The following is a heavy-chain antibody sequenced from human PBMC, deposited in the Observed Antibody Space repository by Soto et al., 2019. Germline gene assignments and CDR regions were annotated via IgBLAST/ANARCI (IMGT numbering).Heavy chain of an antibody. CDR1: GGSISSGGYY. CDR2: IYYSGST. D-gene: IGHD6-13*01. Sequence: SETLSLTCNVSGGSISSGGYYWSWIRQHPGKGLEWIGYIYYSGSTYYNPSLKSRVTISVDTSKNQFSLRLSSVTAADTAVYYCATAVAAGISFFGHWGQGTLVTVSS. CDR3: ATAVAAGISFFGH. J-gene: IGHJ4*02. V-gene: IGHV4-31*03.